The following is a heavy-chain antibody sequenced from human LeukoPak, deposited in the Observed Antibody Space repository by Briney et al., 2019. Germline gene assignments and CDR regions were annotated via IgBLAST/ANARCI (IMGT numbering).Heavy chain of an antibody. CDR2: ISSSGGSGNI. CDR3: ARYDLVGSGSYNY. D-gene: IGHD3-10*01. CDR1: GLTLSDYY. V-gene: IGHV3-11*04. Sequence: GGSLRLSCAASGLTLSDYYMTWIRQAPGKGLEWVSYISSSGGSGNIYYADSVKGRFTISRDNAKNSLYLQMNSLRAEDTAVYYCARYDLVGSGSYNYWGQGTLVTVSS. J-gene: IGHJ4*02.